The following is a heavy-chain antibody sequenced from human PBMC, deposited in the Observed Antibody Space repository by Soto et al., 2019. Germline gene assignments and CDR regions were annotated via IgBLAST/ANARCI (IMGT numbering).Heavy chain of an antibody. CDR2: ISAYNGNT. J-gene: IGHJ5*02. CDR1: GYTFTSYG. V-gene: IGHV1-18*01. D-gene: IGHD3-10*01. Sequence: ASVKVSCKASGYTFTSYGISWVRQAPGQGLEWMGWISAYNGNTNYAQKLQGRVTMTTDTSTSTAYMELRSLRSDDTAVYYCARLLITMVRGVIIENWFDPWGQGTLVTVSS. CDR3: ARLLITMVRGVIIENWFDP.